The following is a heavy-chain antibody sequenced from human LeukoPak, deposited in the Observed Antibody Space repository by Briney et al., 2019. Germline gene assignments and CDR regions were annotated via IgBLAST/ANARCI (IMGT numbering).Heavy chain of an antibody. CDR2: ISGSGYST. D-gene: IGHD3-10*02. J-gene: IGHJ6*04. Sequence: GGSLRLSCVASGFTFNNYAMTWVRQAPGKGLEWVSAISGSGYSTYYADSVKGRFTISRDNAKNSLYLQMNSLRAEDTAVYYCAELGITMIGGVWGKGTTVTISS. V-gene: IGHV3-23*01. CDR3: AELGITMIGGV. CDR1: GFTFNNYA.